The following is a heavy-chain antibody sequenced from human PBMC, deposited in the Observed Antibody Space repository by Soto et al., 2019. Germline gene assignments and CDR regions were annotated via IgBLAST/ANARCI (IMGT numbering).Heavy chain of an antibody. D-gene: IGHD6-13*01. Sequence: GGSLRLSCAASGFTFSSYAMSWVRQAPGKGLEWVSAISGSGGSTYYADSVKGRFTISRDNSKNTLYLQMNSLRAEDTAVYYCAKLGPTWRAADGPHYFDYWGQGTMFTVSS. CDR3: AKLGPTWRAADGPHYFDY. V-gene: IGHV3-23*01. J-gene: IGHJ4*02. CDR1: GFTFSSYA. CDR2: ISGSGGST.